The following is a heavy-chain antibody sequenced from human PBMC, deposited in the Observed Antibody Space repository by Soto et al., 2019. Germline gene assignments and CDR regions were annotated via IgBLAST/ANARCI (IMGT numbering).Heavy chain of an antibody. Sequence: QVQLVESGGGVVQPGRSLRLSCAASGFTFSSYAMHWVRQAPGKGLEWVAVISYDGSNKYYADSVKGRFTISRDNSKNTLYLQMNGLRAEDTAVCCCARDVMDMGGMDVWGQETTVTVSS. V-gene: IGHV3-30*04. J-gene: IGHJ6*02. CDR2: ISYDGSNK. CDR3: ARDVMDMGGMDV. D-gene: IGHD2-2*03. CDR1: GFTFSSYA.